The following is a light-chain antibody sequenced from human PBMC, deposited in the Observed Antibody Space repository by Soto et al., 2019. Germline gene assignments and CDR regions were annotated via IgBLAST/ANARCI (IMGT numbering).Light chain of an antibody. CDR1: QSVSSSY. Sequence: EIVLTQSPGTLSLSPGERATLSCRASQSVSSSYLAWYQQKPGQAPRHLIYGASSRATGIPDKYSRSGSGTDCTLNISRLEPEDFAVYYCQQYGSSPQWTFGQGTKVEIK. CDR3: QQYGSSPQWT. CDR2: GAS. V-gene: IGKV3-20*01. J-gene: IGKJ1*01.